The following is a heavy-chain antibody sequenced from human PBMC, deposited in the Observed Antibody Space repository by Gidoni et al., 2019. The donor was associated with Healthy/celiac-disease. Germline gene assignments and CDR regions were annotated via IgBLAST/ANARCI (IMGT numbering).Heavy chain of an antibody. D-gene: IGHD6-19*01. CDR3: ARDKTEEQWPPEAYYYYGMDV. CDR1: GFTFSSYG. J-gene: IGHJ6*02. CDR2: IGYDGSNK. Sequence: QVQLVESVGGVVPPGRSLRLSCAASGFTFSSYGLHCVRQAPGKGLEWVAVIGYDGSNKYYADSVKGRFTSARDNSKNTLYLQMNSLRAEDTAVYYCARDKTEEQWPPEAYYYYGMDVWGQGTTVTVSS. V-gene: IGHV3-33*01.